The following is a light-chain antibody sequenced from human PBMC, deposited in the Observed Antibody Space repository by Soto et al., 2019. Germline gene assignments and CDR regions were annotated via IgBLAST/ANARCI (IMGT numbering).Light chain of an antibody. Sequence: DIQMTQSPSALSASVGDRVTITGRASQSISSWLAWYQQKPGKAPRLLIYDASYLERGVPSRFSGSGSGTEFTLTISDLQPDDLATYYCQQYNNFWTFGPGTKVEI. CDR1: QSISSW. CDR2: DAS. CDR3: QQYNNFWT. J-gene: IGKJ1*01. V-gene: IGKV1-5*01.